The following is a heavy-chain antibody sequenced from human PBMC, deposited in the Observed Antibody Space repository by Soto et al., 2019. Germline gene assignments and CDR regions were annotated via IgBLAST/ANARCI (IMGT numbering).Heavy chain of an antibody. D-gene: IGHD2-2*01. Sequence: GGSLRLSCAASGFTVSSNYMSWVRQAPGKGLEWVSVIYSGGSTYYADSVKGRFTISRDNSKNTLYLQMNSLRAEDTAVYYCASKRYCISTSCYGVGWFDPWGQGNLVTVSS. CDR2: IYSGGST. CDR3: ASKRYCISTSCYGVGWFDP. J-gene: IGHJ5*02. V-gene: IGHV3-66*01. CDR1: GFTVSSNY.